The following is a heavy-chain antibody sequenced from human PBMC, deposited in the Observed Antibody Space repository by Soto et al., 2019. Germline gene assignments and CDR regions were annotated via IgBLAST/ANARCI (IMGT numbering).Heavy chain of an antibody. CDR3: ATAYNWNVVRPGKGMHV. J-gene: IGHJ6*02. D-gene: IGHD1-1*01. V-gene: IGHV1-2*02. CDR2: INPNSGGT. Sequence: ASVKVSCKASGYTFTGYYMHWVRQAPGQGLEWMGWINPNSGGTNYAQKFQGRVTMTRDTSISTAYMELSRLRSDDTAVYYCATAYNWNVVRPGKGMHVCGQATT. CDR1: GYTFTGYY.